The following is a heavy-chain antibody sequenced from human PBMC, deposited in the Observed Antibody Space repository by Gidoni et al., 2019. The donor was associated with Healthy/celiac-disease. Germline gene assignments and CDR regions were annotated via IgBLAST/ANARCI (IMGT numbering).Heavy chain of an antibody. Sequence: QVSPVQPGAEVKKPGSSVKIACKASAGTFSSYAISWVRQAPGQGLEWMGGIIPIFGTANYAQKFQGRVTITADESTSTAYMELSSLRSEDTAVYYCARDQGYYGSGSTHAFDIWGQGTMVTVSS. CDR1: AGTFSSYA. V-gene: IGHV1-69*01. CDR2: IIPIFGTA. CDR3: ARDQGYYGSGSTHAFDI. J-gene: IGHJ3*02. D-gene: IGHD3-10*01.